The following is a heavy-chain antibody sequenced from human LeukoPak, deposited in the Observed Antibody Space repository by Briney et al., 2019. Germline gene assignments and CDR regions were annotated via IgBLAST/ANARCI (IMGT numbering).Heavy chain of an antibody. J-gene: IGHJ4*02. D-gene: IGHD6-13*01. Sequence: GGSLRLSCAASGFTFSSYGVHWVHQAPGKGLEWVAVIWYDGSNKYYADSVKGRFTISRDNSKNTLYLQMNSLRAEDTAVYYCARGYRYVVYWGQGTLVTVSS. CDR3: ARGYRYVVY. V-gene: IGHV3-33*01. CDR1: GFTFSSYG. CDR2: IWYDGSNK.